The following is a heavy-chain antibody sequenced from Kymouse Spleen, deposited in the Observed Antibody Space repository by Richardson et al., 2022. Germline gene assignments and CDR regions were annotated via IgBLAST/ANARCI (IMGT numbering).Heavy chain of an antibody. D-gene: IGHD1-26*01,IGHD3-10*01,IGHD3-16*02. Sequence: EVQLVESGGGLVKPGGSLRLSCAASGFTFSNAWMSWVRQAPGKGLEWVGRIKSKTDGGTTDYAAPVKGRFTISRDDSKNTLYLQMNSLKTEDTAVYYCTTDRDPPGGWFDPWGQGTLVTVSS. CDR1: GFTFSNAW. CDR3: TTDRDPPGGWFDP. CDR2: IKSKTDGGTT. J-gene: IGHJ5*02. V-gene: IGHV3-15*01.